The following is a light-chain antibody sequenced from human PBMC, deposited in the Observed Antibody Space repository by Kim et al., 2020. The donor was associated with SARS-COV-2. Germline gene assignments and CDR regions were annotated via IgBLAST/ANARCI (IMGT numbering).Light chain of an antibody. CDR3: QQYAYWRA. CDR2: GAS. Sequence: EIGMTQSPATLSLSPGERATLSCRASQSISSSLAWYQQKPGQAPRVLIYGASARATGIPARFSGSGSGTEFTLTISNLQSEDFAVYYCQQYAYWRAFGQGTRLEIK. J-gene: IGKJ5*01. CDR1: QSISSS. V-gene: IGKV3-15*01.